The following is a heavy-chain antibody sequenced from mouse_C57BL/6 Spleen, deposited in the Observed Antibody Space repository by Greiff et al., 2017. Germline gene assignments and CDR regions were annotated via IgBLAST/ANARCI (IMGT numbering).Heavy chain of an antibody. Sequence: VKLMESGPGLVAPSPSLSITCTVSGFSLTSYGVHWVRQPPGKGLEWLVVIWSDGSTTNKSALKSRLSISKDNSKSHVFLKMNSLQTDDTAMYYCARHDYDYAMDYWGQGTSVTVSS. CDR1: GFSLTSYG. D-gene: IGHD2-4*01. CDR2: IWSDGST. J-gene: IGHJ4*01. V-gene: IGHV2-6-1*01. CDR3: ARHDYDYAMDY.